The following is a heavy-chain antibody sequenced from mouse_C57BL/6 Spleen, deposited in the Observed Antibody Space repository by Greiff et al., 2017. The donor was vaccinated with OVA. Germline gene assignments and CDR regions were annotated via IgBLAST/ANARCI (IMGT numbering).Heavy chain of an antibody. Sequence: VQLQQSGAELVKPGASVKISCKASGYAFGSYWMNWVKQRPGKGLEWIGQIYPGDGDTNYNGKFKGKATLTADKSSSTAYMQLSSLTSEDSAVYFCARGDSSGYGAMDYWGQGTSVTVSS. J-gene: IGHJ4*01. CDR1: GYAFGSYW. CDR3: ARGDSSGYGAMDY. V-gene: IGHV1-80*01. CDR2: IYPGDGDT. D-gene: IGHD3-2*02.